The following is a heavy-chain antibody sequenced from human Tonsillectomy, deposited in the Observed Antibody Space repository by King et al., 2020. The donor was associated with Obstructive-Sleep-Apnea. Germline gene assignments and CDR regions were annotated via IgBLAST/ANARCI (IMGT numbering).Heavy chain of an antibody. CDR1: GYSFTSYW. V-gene: IGHV5-10-1*01. CDR3: ARRGVYGSGSYASGWFDP. D-gene: IGHD3-10*01. Sequence: QLVQSGAEVKKPGESLRISCKGSGYSFTSYWISWVRQMPGKGLEWMGRIDPRDSYTNYSPSFQGHVTISADKSISTSYLQWSSLKASDTAMYYCARRGVYGSGSYASGWFDPWGQGTLVTVSS. J-gene: IGHJ5*02. CDR2: IDPRDSYT.